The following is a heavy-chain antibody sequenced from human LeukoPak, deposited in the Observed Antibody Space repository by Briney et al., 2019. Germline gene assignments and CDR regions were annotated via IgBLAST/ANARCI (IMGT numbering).Heavy chain of an antibody. J-gene: IGHJ4*02. Sequence: ASVKVSCKASGYTFTGYYMHWVRQAPAQGLEWMGRINPNSGGTNYAQKFQGRVTMTRDTSISTAYMELSRLRSDDTAVYYCASSSSGWKYYFDYWGQGTLVTVSS. CDR3: ASSSSGWKYYFDY. D-gene: IGHD6-25*01. CDR2: INPNSGGT. V-gene: IGHV1-2*06. CDR1: GYTFTGYY.